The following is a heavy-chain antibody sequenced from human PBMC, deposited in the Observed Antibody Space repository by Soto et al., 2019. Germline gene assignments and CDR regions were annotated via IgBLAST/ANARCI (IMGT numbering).Heavy chain of an antibody. CDR3: ARGGYCSSTSCYFLPYYYYMDV. D-gene: IGHD2-2*01. CDR2: IWYDGSNK. CDR1: GFTFSSYG. Sequence: GGSLRLSCAASGFTFSSYGMHWVRQAPGKGLEWVAVIWYDGSNKYYADSVKGRFTISRDNSKNTLYLQMNSLRAEDTAVYYCARGGYCSSTSCYFLPYYYYMDVWGKGTTVTVSS. V-gene: IGHV3-33*01. J-gene: IGHJ6*03.